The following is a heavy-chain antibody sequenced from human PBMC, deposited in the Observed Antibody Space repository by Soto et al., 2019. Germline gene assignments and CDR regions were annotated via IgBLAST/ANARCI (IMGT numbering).Heavy chain of an antibody. CDR3: ARSYCISTSCYNLNY. J-gene: IGHJ4*02. D-gene: IGHD2-2*02. Sequence: GESLKISCKGSGYSFTSYWIGWVRQMPGKGLEWMGIIYPGDSDTRYSPSFEGQVTISADKSINTAYLQWSSLKASDTAMYYCARSYCISTSCYNLNYWGKGTLVTVSS. V-gene: IGHV5-51*01. CDR2: IYPGDSDT. CDR1: GYSFTSYW.